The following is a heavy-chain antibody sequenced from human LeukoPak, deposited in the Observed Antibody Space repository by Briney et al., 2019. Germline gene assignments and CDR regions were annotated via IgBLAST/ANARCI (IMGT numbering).Heavy chain of an antibody. V-gene: IGHV1-8*02. CDR2: MNPNSGNT. CDR3: ARGLGGSYLFDNWFDP. J-gene: IGHJ5*02. Sequence: ASVKVSCKASGYTFTSYYMHWVRQAPGQGLEWMGWMNPNSGNTGYAQKFQGRVTMTRNTSISTAYMELSSLRSEDTAVYYCARGLGGSYLFDNWFDPWGQGTLVTVSS. CDR1: GYTFTSYY. D-gene: IGHD1-26*01.